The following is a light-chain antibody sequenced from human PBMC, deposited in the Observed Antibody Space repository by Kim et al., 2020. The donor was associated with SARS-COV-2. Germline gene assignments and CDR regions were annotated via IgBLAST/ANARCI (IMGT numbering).Light chain of an antibody. V-gene: IGKV1-33*01. CDR2: DAS. J-gene: IGKJ2*01. CDR3: QQYEHVPYT. Sequence: TSIRDAVTNTCEASQDIRSYLNWYQQKPGKPPKVLIYDASKLRPGVPSRFSGSGSGTHFTFTISSLQPEDIATYYCQQYEHVPYTFGQGTKLEIK. CDR1: QDIRSY.